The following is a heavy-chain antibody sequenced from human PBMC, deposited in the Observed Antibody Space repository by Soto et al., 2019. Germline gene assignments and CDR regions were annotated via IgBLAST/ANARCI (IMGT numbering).Heavy chain of an antibody. CDR3: VKSSAGIVDN. D-gene: IGHD6-13*01. Sequence: GGSLRLSCAASGFTVSSNYMGWVRQAPGEGLEWVSIIYASGSTYYANSVKGRLTISRDNSKNTLFLQMNILRAEDTALYYCVKSSAGIVDNWGQGTLVTVSS. V-gene: IGHV3-66*01. CDR2: IYASGST. CDR1: GFTVSSNY. J-gene: IGHJ4*02.